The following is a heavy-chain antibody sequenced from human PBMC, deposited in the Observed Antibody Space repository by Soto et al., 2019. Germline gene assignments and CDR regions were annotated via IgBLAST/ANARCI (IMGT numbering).Heavy chain of an antibody. CDR1: GFTFSDYY. CDR3: HVSKGAWLQPP. CDR2: ISTNGRTR. V-gene: IGHV3-11*01. Sequence: QVQLVESGGGLVKPGGSLRLSCAASGFTFSDYYMGWIRQAPGKGLEWVSYISTNGRTRHYAASVKGRCTISRDNAKNSPTLQMNSLRAEQTAVYYCHVSKGAWLQPPLGQGTLVTVSS. J-gene: IGHJ5*02. D-gene: IGHD5-12*01.